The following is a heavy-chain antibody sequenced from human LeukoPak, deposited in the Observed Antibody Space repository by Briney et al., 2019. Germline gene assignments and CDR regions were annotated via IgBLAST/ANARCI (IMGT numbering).Heavy chain of an antibody. CDR1: GGSISSGGYY. V-gene: IGHV4-31*03. Sequence: SETLSLTCTVSGGSISSGGYYWSWIRQHPGKGLEWIGYIYYSGSTYYNPSLKSRVTISVDTSKNQFSLKLSSVTAADTAVYYCARGGSCSSTSCYPRRYYYYGMDVWGQGTTVTVSS. CDR2: IYYSGST. D-gene: IGHD2-2*01. J-gene: IGHJ6*02. CDR3: ARGGSCSSTSCYPRRYYYYGMDV.